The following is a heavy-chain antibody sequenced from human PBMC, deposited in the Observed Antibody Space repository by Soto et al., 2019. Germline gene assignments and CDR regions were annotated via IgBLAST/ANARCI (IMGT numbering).Heavy chain of an antibody. CDR1: GFTFSSYS. CDR3: ARDSSSWYF. Sequence: EVQLVESGGGLVQPGGSLRLSCAASGFTFSSYSMNWVRQAPGKGVEWVSYISSSSSTIYYADSVKGRFTISRDNAKNSLYLQMNSLGVEDTAVCYCARDSSSWYFWGQGTLVTVSS. D-gene: IGHD6-13*01. V-gene: IGHV3-48*01. J-gene: IGHJ4*02. CDR2: ISSSSSTI.